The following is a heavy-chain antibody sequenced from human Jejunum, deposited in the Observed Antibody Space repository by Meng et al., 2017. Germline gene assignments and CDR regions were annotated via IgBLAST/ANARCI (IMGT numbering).Heavy chain of an antibody. CDR3: ARDRFSSGSSNWFDP. CDR2: ISYSGST. Sequence: QVQPTGSGPGLVKPSQTLSLTCTVSGGSISRGFYYWNWIRQHPGKGLEWIGYISYSGSTYYNPSLKSRVTISLDTSKNQFSLNLSSVTAADTAVYYCARDRFSSGSSNWFDPWGQGTLVTVSS. CDR1: GGSISRGFYY. V-gene: IGHV4-31*03. J-gene: IGHJ5*02. D-gene: IGHD3-10*01.